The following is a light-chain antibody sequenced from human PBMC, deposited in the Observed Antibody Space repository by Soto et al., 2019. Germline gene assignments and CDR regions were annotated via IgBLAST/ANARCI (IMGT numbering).Light chain of an antibody. CDR3: QQSYSTPRT. Sequence: DIQMTQSPSSLPASVGDRVTITCRASQSISGYLNWYQQKPGKAPKLLMYAASSLQSGVPSRFSGSGSGTDFTLTISSLQPEDFATYYCQQSYSTPRTFGQGTKLEIK. V-gene: IGKV1-39*01. J-gene: IGKJ2*01. CDR2: AAS. CDR1: QSISGY.